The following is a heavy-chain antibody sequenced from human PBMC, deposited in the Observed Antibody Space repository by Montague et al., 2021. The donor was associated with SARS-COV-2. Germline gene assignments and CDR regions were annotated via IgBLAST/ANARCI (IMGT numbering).Heavy chain of an antibody. CDR3: ARRPPITIFGVVIIGAWFDP. CDR1: GGSISSSSYY. V-gene: IGHV4-39*01. CDR2: IYYSGST. Sequence: SETLSLTCTVSGGSISSSSYYWGWTRQPPGKGLEWIGSIYYSGSTYYNPSLKSRVTISVDTSKNQFSLKLSSVTAADTAVYYCARRPPITIFGVVIIGAWFDPWGQGTLVTVSA. J-gene: IGHJ5*02. D-gene: IGHD3-3*01.